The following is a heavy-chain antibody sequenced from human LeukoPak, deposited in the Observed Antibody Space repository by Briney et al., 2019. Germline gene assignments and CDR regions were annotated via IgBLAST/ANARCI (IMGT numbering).Heavy chain of an antibody. CDR2: INHSGST. CDR1: GGSFSGYY. J-gene: IGHJ4*02. Sequence: PSKTLSLTCAVYGGSFSGYYWSWIRQPPGKGLEWIGEINHSGSTNYNPSLKSRVTISVDTSKNQFSLKLTSATAADTAVYYCARWHSHGRYFDYWGQGALVTVSS. CDR3: ARWHSHGRYFDY. D-gene: IGHD2-21*01. V-gene: IGHV4-34*01.